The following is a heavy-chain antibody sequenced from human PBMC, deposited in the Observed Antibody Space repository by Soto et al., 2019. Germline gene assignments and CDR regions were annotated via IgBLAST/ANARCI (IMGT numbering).Heavy chain of an antibody. CDR3: AKDPYPPLGGGSYSIAEYNWFDP. CDR1: GFTFSSYG. V-gene: IGHV3-30*18. D-gene: IGHD1-26*01. Sequence: GGSLRLSCAASGFTFSSYGMHWVRQAPGKGLEWVAVISYDGSNKYYADSVKGRFTISRDNSKNTLYLQMNSLRAEDTAVYYCAKDPYPPLGGGSYSIAEYNWFDPWGQGT. J-gene: IGHJ5*02. CDR2: ISYDGSNK.